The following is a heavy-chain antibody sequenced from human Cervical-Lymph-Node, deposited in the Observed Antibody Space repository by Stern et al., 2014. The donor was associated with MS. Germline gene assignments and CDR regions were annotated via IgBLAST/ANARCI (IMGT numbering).Heavy chain of an antibody. Sequence: QVQLGQSGAEVKKPGSSVKVSCKASGGTFRNHAMSWVRQAPGQGLEWFGGIIPSLGTTKYSQKLQGRVTITADESTSTAYMELSSLTSEDTAMYYCARVWERIATRPRYWYFDLWGRGTLVTVSS. CDR2: IIPSLGTT. V-gene: IGHV1-69*01. CDR1: GGTFRNHA. J-gene: IGHJ2*01. CDR3: ARVWERIATRPRYWYFDL. D-gene: IGHD6-6*01.